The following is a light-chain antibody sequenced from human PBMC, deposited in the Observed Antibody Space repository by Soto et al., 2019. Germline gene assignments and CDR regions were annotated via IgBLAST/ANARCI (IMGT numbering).Light chain of an antibody. V-gene: IGKV1-5*03. CDR2: QAS. CDR1: QSISHW. Sequence: DIEMTQSPSTLSSSVGDRVTITCRASQSISHWLAWYQQKPGKAPTLMIFQASSFESGVPSRFSGSGSGTEFTLTISSLQPDDFATYYCQHYYDFPWTFGQGTTVEI. J-gene: IGKJ1*01. CDR3: QHYYDFPWT.